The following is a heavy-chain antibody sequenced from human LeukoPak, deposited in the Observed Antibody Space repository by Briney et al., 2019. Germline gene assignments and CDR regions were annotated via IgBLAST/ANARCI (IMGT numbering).Heavy chain of an antibody. V-gene: IGHV1-69*04. CDR2: IIPILGIA. Sequence: SVKVSCKASGGTFSSYAISWVRQAPGQGLEWMGRIIPILGIANYAQKFQGRVTITADKSTSTAYMELSSLRSEDTVVYYCASEKTRTYYYDSSGYSTDAFDIWGQGTMVTVSS. CDR3: ASEKTRTYYYDSSGYSTDAFDI. J-gene: IGHJ3*02. CDR1: GGTFSSYA. D-gene: IGHD3-22*01.